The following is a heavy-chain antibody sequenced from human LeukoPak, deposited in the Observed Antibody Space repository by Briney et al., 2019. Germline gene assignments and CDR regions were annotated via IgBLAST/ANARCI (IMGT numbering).Heavy chain of an antibody. J-gene: IGHJ6*03. CDR2: ISSSGSTI. CDR3: ARATWDPNYYYYMDA. CDR1: GFTFSDYY. D-gene: IGHD1-26*01. Sequence: SLRLSCAASGFTFSDYYMSWIRQAPGKGLEWVSYISSSGSTIYYADSVKGRFTISRDNAKNSLYLQMNSLRAEDTAVYYCARATWDPNYYYYMDAWGKGTTVTISS. V-gene: IGHV3-11*04.